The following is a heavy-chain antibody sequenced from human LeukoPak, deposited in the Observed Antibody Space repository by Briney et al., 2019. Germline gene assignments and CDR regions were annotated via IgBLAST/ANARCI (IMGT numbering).Heavy chain of an antibody. V-gene: IGHV4-61*01. CDR1: GGSVSSGPYY. D-gene: IGHD2-15*01. CDR2: IYHSGNT. CDR3: ARDHPYCSGGSCYLYYFDY. Sequence: PSETLSLTCTVSGGSVSSGPYYWSWIRQPPGKGLEWIGYIYHSGNTNYNPSLKSRVTISVDRSKNQFSLKLSSVTAADTAVYYCARDHPYCSGGSCYLYYFDYWGQGTLVTVSS. J-gene: IGHJ4*02.